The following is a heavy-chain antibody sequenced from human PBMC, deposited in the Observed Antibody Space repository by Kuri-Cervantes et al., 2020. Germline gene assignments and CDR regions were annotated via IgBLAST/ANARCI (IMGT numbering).Heavy chain of an antibody. CDR1: GFTFSSYS. CDR2: INHSGST. CDR3: ARDSAALHLLTLDY. Sequence: GSLRLSCAASGFTFSSYSMNWVRQAPGKGLEWIGEINHSGSTNYNPSLKSRVTISVDTSKNQFSLKLNSVTAEDTAVYYCARDSAALHLLTLDYWGQGTLVTVSS. V-gene: IGHV4-34*01. D-gene: IGHD6-13*01. J-gene: IGHJ4*02.